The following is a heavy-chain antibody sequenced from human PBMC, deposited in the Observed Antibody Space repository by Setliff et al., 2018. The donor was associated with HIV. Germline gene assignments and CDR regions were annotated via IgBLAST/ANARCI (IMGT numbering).Heavy chain of an antibody. J-gene: IGHJ6*03. D-gene: IGHD5-18*01. CDR3: TRLRGYSFGLASYYFYYMDV. Sequence: PGGSLRLSCAASGFTFSTYAMSWVRQAPGKGLEWVSSISGSAASTYYADSVKGRFTISRDNSKYTLFLQMNSLRAEDTAVYYCTRLRGYSFGLASYYFYYMDVWGKGTTVTVSS. CDR2: ISGSAAST. V-gene: IGHV3-23*01. CDR1: GFTFSTYA.